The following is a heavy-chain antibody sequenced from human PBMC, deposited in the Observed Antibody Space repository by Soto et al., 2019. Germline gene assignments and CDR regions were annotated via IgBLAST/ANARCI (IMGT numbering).Heavy chain of an antibody. D-gene: IGHD2-2*01. CDR2: IYYSGST. J-gene: IGHJ6*03. CDR1: GGSISSSSYY. CDR3: ARQSDCSSTSCSPYYYYYYMDV. V-gene: IGHV4-39*01. Sequence: SETLSLTCTVSGGSISSSSYYWGWIRQPPGKGLEWIGSIYYSGSTYFNPSLKSRVTISVDTSKNQFSLRLSSVTAADTAVYYCARQSDCSSTSCSPYYYYYYMDVWGKGTTVTXSS.